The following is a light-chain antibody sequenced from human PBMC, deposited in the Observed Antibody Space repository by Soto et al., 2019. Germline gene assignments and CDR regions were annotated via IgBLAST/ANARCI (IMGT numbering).Light chain of an antibody. CDR3: LLSISDARV. V-gene: IGLV7-46*01. CDR1: AGAVTSGHY. J-gene: IGLJ3*02. CDR2: DTT. Sequence: QTVVTQEPSLTVSPGGTVTLTCGSSAGAVTSGHYPYWFQQKPGQAPKTLIYDTTNKHSWTPARFSGSLLGGKGALTLSGAQPEDEAEYYCLLSISDARVFGGGTKVTVL.